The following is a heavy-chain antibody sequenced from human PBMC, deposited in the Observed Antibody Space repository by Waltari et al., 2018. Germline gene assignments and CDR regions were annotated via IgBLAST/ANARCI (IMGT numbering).Heavy chain of an antibody. CDR2: ISGSGGST. D-gene: IGHD6-19*01. CDR1: GFTFSSYA. Sequence: EVQLLESGGGLVQPGGSLRLSCAASGFTFSSYAMSWVRQAPGKGLEVVLAISGSGGSTYYADSGKGRFTISRDNSKNTLYLQMNSLRAEDTAVYYCAKDVVGRQWLVNSDYWGQGTLVTVSS. V-gene: IGHV3-23*01. CDR3: AKDVVGRQWLVNSDY. J-gene: IGHJ4*02.